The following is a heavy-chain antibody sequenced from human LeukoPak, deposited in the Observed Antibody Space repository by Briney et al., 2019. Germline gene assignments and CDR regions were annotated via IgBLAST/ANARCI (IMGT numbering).Heavy chain of an antibody. V-gene: IGHV4-39*02. CDR1: GGSISSSTYY. Sequence: SETLSLTCTVSGGSISSSTYYWGWIRQPPGKGLEWIGSIYYSGSTYYNPSLKSRVTISVDTSKNQFSLKLSSVTAADTAVYYCARDGWGSYYDYWGQGTLVTVSS. CDR2: IYYSGST. D-gene: IGHD3-16*01. J-gene: IGHJ4*02. CDR3: ARDGWGSYYDY.